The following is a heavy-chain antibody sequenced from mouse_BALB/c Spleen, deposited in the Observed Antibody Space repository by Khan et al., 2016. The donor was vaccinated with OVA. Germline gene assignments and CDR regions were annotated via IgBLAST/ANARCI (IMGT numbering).Heavy chain of an antibody. J-gene: IGHJ3*01. CDR2: INSAGYYT. CDR1: GFTFSAHG. D-gene: IGHD1-3*01. Sequence: EVELVESGGDLVRPGGSLKLSCAASGFTFSAHGMSWVRQSPDKRLEWVATINSAGYYTYYPDSLKGRFIISRDNAKNTLYLQMRRLKSEDTAMYYCASHLSGSSAYWGQGTLVTVSA. CDR3: ASHLSGSSAY. V-gene: IGHV5-6*01.